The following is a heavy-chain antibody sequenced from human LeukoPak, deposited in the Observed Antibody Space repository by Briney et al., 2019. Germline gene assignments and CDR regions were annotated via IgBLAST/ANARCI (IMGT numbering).Heavy chain of an antibody. CDR1: GFTFSSYA. D-gene: IGHD2-15*01. Sequence: GGSLRLSCAASGFTFSSYAMSWVRQAPGKGLKWVSAIGAGGDSTYYADSVQGRFTISRDNSKNTLYLQMNSLRGEDTAVYYCARQRGYCSGGNCYFDYWGQGTLV. V-gene: IGHV3-23*01. J-gene: IGHJ4*02. CDR3: ARQRGYCSGGNCYFDY. CDR2: IGAGGDST.